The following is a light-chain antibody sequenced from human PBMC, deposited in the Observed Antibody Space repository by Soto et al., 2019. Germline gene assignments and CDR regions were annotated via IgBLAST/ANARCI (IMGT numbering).Light chain of an antibody. Sequence: EIVMTQSPATLSVSPGERATLSCRASQSVSSNLAWYQQKPGQAPRLLIYGASTRATGIPARFSGSGSGTEFTLTISSLQSEDFAVYYRQQYNKWPLTFGQGTKVEIK. J-gene: IGKJ1*01. CDR2: GAS. CDR3: QQYNKWPLT. CDR1: QSVSSN. V-gene: IGKV3-15*01.